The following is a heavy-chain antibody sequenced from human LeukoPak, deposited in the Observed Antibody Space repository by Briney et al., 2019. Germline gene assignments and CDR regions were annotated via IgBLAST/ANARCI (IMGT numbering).Heavy chain of an antibody. Sequence: GASVKVSCKASGYTFTGYYMHWVRQAPGQGLEWMGWINPNSGGTNYAQKFQGRVTMTRDTSISTAYMELSRLRSDDTAVYYCARDAMVVIAIRSALDIWGQGTMVTVSS. CDR3: ARDAMVVIAIRSALDI. D-gene: IGHD2-21*01. V-gene: IGHV1-2*02. CDR2: INPNSGGT. CDR1: GYTFTGYY. J-gene: IGHJ3*02.